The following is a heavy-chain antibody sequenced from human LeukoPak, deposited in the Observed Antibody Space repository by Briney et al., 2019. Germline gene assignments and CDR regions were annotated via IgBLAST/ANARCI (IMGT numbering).Heavy chain of an antibody. CDR2: ISGSGGST. Sequence: GGSLRLSCAASGFTFNRSWMNWVRQAPGKGLEWVSAISGSGGSTYYADSVKGRFTISRDNSKNTLYLQMNSLRAEDTAVYYCAKGWRRDGYNGRFDYWGQGTLITVSS. CDR3: AKGWRRDGYNGRFDY. V-gene: IGHV3-23*01. J-gene: IGHJ4*02. CDR1: GFTFNRSW. D-gene: IGHD5-24*01.